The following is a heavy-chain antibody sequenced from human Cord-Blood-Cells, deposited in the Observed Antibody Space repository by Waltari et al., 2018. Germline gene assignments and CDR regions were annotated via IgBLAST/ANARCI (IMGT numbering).Heavy chain of an antibody. J-gene: IGHJ4*02. CDR1: GFTFSRYG. D-gene: IGHD1-26*01. Sequence: QVQLVESGGGVVQPGRSLRLSCAASGFTFSRYGMHWVRQAPGKGLEWVAVISYDGSNKYYADSVKGRFTISRDNSKNTLYLQMNSLRAEDTAVYYCASGSYYFDYWGQGTLVTVSS. CDR3: ASGSYYFDY. V-gene: IGHV3-30*03. CDR2: ISYDGSNK.